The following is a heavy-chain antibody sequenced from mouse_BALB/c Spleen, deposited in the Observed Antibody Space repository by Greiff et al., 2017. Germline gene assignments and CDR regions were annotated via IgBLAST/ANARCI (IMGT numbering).Heavy chain of an antibody. D-gene: IGHD2-1*01. CDR1: GFTFSSYA. V-gene: IGHV5-6-5*01. Sequence: EVQLQESGGGLVKPGGSLKLSCAASGFTFSSYAMSWVRQTPEKRLEWVASISSGGSTYYPDSVKGRFAISRDNARNILYLQMSSLRSEDTAMYYCALDYGNYVWFAYWGQGTLVTVSA. J-gene: IGHJ3*01. CDR2: ISSGGST. CDR3: ALDYGNYVWFAY.